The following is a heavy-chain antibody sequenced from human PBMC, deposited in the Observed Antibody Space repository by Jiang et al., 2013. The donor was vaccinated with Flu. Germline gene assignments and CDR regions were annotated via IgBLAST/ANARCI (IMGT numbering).Heavy chain of an antibody. CDR1: S. CDR2: FDPEDGET. D-gene: IGHD6-19*01. Sequence: SMHWVRQASWKRDVEWMGGFDPEDGETIYAQKFQGRVTMTEDTSTDTAYMELSSLRSEDTAVYYCATSVAVAVPEYYFDYWGQGTLVTVSS. CDR3: ATSVAVAVPEYYFDY. J-gene: IGHJ4*02. V-gene: IGHV1-24*01.